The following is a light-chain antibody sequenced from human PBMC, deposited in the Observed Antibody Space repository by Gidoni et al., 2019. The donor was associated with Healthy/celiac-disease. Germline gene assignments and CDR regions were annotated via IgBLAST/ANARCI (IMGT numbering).Light chain of an antibody. J-gene: IGKJ3*01. CDR2: GAS. CDR1: QSVSSSY. Sequence: EIVLTQSPGTLSLSPGERATLSCRASQSVSSSYLAWYQQKPGQAPRLLIYGASSSATGIPDRFSGSGSGTDFTLTISRLEPEYFAVYYCQQYGSSPETFGPGTKVDIK. V-gene: IGKV3-20*01. CDR3: QQYGSSPET.